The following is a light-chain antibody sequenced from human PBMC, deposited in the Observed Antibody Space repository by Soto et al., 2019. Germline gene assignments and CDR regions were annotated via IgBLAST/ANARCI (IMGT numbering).Light chain of an antibody. CDR3: SSYSISTAYL. CDR2: DVT. V-gene: IGLV2-14*01. J-gene: IGLJ1*01. Sequence: QSALTQPASVSGSPGQSITISCTGTSSDVGGYNYVSWYQQYPGKAPKLMIYDVTNRPSGVSNRFSGSKSGNTASLTISGLQAEDEADYFCSSYSISTAYLFGTGTKVTVL. CDR1: SSDVGGYNY.